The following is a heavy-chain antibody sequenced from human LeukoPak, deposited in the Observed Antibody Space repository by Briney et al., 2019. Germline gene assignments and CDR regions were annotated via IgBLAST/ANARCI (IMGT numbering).Heavy chain of an antibody. CDR2: VRLDGRT. V-gene: IGHV4-4*02. D-gene: IGHD3-3*01. CDR3: AREGGFYRPLDY. J-gene: IGHJ4*02. Sequence: SETLSLTCGVSGGSVTSTNWWTWVRQPPGRGLEWIGEVRLDGRTNYNPSLKSRLTMSVDLSENHVSLKLTSVTAADTAVYYCAREGGFYRPLDYSGQGTLVTVSS. CDR1: GGSVTSTNW.